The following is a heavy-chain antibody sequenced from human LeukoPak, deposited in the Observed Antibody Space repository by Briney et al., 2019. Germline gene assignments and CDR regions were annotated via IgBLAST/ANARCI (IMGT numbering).Heavy chain of an antibody. J-gene: IGHJ4*02. Sequence: AGGSLRLSCVGSGFTLTGRAMHWVRQAPGKGLEYISSISSIGQDTHYSKSVEGRFTVSRDNSKNTLFLQMASLRAEDTAVYYCARDGPYDYVWGSYRPYYFDYWGQGTLVTVSS. CDR1: GFTLTGRA. CDR3: ARDGPYDYVWGSYRPYYFDY. CDR2: ISSIGQDT. D-gene: IGHD3-16*02. V-gene: IGHV3-64*01.